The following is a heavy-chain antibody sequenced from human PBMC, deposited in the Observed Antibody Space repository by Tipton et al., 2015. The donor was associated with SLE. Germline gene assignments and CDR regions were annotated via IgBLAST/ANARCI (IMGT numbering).Heavy chain of an antibody. J-gene: IGHJ5*02. CDR3: ARDQVDTHDMNWFDP. CDR1: GGSISRYY. Sequence: TLSLTCIVSGGSISRYYWNWIRQPAEKGLEWIGRVSASGPYNSNPSLKSRVTMSVDTSNNHFSLKLSAVTAADTAVYYCARDQVDTHDMNWFDPWGRGTLVTVSS. CDR2: VSASGPY. V-gene: IGHV4-4*07. D-gene: IGHD5-18*01.